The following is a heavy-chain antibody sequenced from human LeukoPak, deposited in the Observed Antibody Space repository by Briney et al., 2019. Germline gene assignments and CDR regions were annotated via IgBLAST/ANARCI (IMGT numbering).Heavy chain of an antibody. CDR2: IYPGDSDT. Sequence: GESLKISCKGSGYSFTSYWIGWVRQMPGKGLEWMGIIYPGDSDTRYSPSFQGQVTISADKSISTAYLQWSSLKAPDTAMYYCARQSGPSWNYDFWSGSYYFDYWGQGTLVTVSS. J-gene: IGHJ4*02. CDR3: ARQSGPSWNYDFWSGSYYFDY. D-gene: IGHD3-3*01. V-gene: IGHV5-51*01. CDR1: GYSFTSYW.